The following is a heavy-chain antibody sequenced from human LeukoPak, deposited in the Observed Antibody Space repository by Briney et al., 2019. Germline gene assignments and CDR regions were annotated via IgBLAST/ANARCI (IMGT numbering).Heavy chain of an antibody. V-gene: IGHV4-34*01. Sequence: SETLSLTCAVYGGSFSGCYWSWIRQPPGKGLEWIGEINHSGSTNYNPSLKSRVTISVDTSKNQFSLKLSSVTAADTAVYYCARGRRGPHTQIAARPYYFDYWGQGTLVTVSS. CDR2: INHSGST. CDR1: GGSFSGCY. J-gene: IGHJ4*02. CDR3: ARGRRGPHTQIAARPYYFDY. D-gene: IGHD6-6*01.